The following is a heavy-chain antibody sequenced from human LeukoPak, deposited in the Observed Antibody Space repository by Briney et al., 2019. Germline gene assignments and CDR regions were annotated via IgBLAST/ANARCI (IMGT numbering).Heavy chain of an antibody. J-gene: IGHJ6*03. CDR1: GFTFSDYY. Sequence: GGSLRLSCAASGFTFSDYYMSWLRQAPGKGLEWVAYISSSGSTIHYADSVKGRFTISRDNAKNSLYLQMNSLRAEDPAVYYCARLGFPVYYYYMDVWGKGTTVSVSS. V-gene: IGHV3-11*04. D-gene: IGHD2-15*01. CDR3: ARLGFPVYYYYMDV. CDR2: ISSSGSTI.